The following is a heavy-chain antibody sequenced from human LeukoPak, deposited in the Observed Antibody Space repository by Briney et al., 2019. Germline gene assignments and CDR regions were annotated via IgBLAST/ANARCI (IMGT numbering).Heavy chain of an antibody. Sequence: GGSLRLSCAASGFTFSSYAMHWVRQAPGKGLEWVAVISYDGSNKYYADSVKGRFTISRDNSKNTLYLQMNSLRAEDTAVYYCARARIAAAGTGWFDPWGQGTLVTVSS. CDR2: ISYDGSNK. CDR3: ARARIAAAGTGWFDP. D-gene: IGHD6-13*01. V-gene: IGHV3-30*04. J-gene: IGHJ5*02. CDR1: GFTFSSYA.